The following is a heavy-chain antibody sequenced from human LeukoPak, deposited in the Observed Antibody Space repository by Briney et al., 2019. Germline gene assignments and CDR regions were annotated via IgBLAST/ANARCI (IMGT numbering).Heavy chain of an antibody. CDR2: IYDSGST. CDR3: ARDVEMATVGSYFYAMDV. Sequence: SETLSLTCTVSGDSTSSYYWSWIRQPPGKGLEWIGYIYDSGSTDYNPSLKSRATISLYTSKNQLSLRLSSVTAADTAVYYCARDVEMATVGSYFYAMDVWGQGTTVTVSS. V-gene: IGHV4-59*01. J-gene: IGHJ6*02. CDR1: GDSTSSYY. D-gene: IGHD5-24*01.